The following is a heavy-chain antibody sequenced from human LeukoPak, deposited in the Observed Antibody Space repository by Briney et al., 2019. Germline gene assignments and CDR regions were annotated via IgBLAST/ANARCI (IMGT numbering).Heavy chain of an antibody. CDR3: ARVSSSWYDWFDP. CDR1: GGSISSYY. V-gene: IGHV4-59*01. D-gene: IGHD6-13*01. Sequence: SETLSLTCTVSGGSISSYYWSWIRQPPGKGLEWIGYIYYSGSTNYNPSLKSRVTISVDTSKNHFSLKLSSVTAADTAVYYCARVSSSWYDWFDPWGQEPWSPSPQ. CDR2: IYYSGST. J-gene: IGHJ5*02.